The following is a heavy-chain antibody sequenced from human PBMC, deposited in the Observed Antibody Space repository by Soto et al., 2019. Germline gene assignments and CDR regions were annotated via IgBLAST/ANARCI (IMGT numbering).Heavy chain of an antibody. D-gene: IGHD5-12*01. Sequence: QVQLVESGGGVVQPGRSLRLSCAASGFTFSSYAMHWVRQAPGKGLEWVAGISYDGSNKYYADSVKGRFTISRDNSKNTLYLQMNSLRDEDTAVYYCARPDGYNYSWYFDLWGRGTLVTVSS. J-gene: IGHJ2*01. V-gene: IGHV3-30-3*01. CDR2: ISYDGSNK. CDR1: GFTFSSYA. CDR3: ARPDGYNYSWYFDL.